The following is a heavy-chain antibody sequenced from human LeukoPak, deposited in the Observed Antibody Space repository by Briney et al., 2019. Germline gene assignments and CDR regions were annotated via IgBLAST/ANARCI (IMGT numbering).Heavy chain of an antibody. CDR3: ARDMYSGTYGH. CDR1: VYTFIFSY. Sequence: GASVKLSFKASVYTFIFSYMHWVRQAPGQGLEWMGWINPTSGVTKYADKPQGRVTMTRDTSINTAYMEMRGLRSDDTAVYYCARDMYSGTYGHWGQGTLVTVSS. D-gene: IGHD1-26*01. J-gene: IGHJ4*02. V-gene: IGHV1-2*02. CDR2: INPTSGVT.